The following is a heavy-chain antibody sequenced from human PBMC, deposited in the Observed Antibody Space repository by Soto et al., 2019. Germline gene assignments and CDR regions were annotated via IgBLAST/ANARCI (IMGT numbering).Heavy chain of an antibody. Sequence: PGESLKISCKGSGYSFTSYWIGWVRQMPGKGLEWMGIIYPGDSDTRYSPSFQGQVTISADKSISTAYLQWSSLKASDTAMYYCARFGYYYDSSGSPHSPLSHGMDVWGQGTTVTVSS. D-gene: IGHD3-22*01. J-gene: IGHJ6*02. V-gene: IGHV5-51*01. CDR2: IYPGDSDT. CDR1: GYSFTSYW. CDR3: ARFGYYYDSSGSPHSPLSHGMDV.